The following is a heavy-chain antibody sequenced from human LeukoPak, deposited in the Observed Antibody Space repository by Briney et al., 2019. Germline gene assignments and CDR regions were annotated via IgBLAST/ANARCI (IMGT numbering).Heavy chain of an antibody. D-gene: IGHD3-10*01. CDR3: ANGPRITMVPWRD. V-gene: IGHV3-23*01. J-gene: IGHJ4*02. Sequence: GGSLRLSCTASGFTFNSYPMNWVRQAPGKGLEWVSSISYNGGKTYYADAVKGRFTISRDNSNNALYLQMSSLIAEDPAVYYCANGPRITMVPWRDWGQGTLVTVSS. CDR1: GFTFNSYP. CDR2: ISYNGGKT.